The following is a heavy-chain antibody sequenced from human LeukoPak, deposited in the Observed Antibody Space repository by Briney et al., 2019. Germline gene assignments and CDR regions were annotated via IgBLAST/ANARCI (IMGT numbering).Heavy chain of an antibody. CDR1: GFTFSSYA. D-gene: IGHD3-22*01. CDR3: AREATYYYDSSGYLDY. Sequence: PGGSLRLSCAASGFTFSSYAMHWVRQAPGKGLEWVAVISYDGSNKYYADSVKGRFTISRDNSKNTLYLQMNSLRAEDTAVYYCAREATYYYDSSGYLDYWGQGTLVTVSP. J-gene: IGHJ4*02. V-gene: IGHV3-30-3*01. CDR2: ISYDGSNK.